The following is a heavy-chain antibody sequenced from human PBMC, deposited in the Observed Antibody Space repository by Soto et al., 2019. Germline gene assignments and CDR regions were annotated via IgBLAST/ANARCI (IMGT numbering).Heavy chain of an antibody. Sequence: QVQLVQSGAEVKKPGSSVKVSCKASGGTFSSYAISWVLQAPGQGLEWMGGIIPIFGTANYAQKFLGRVTITADKSTSTAYMELSSLRSEDTAVYYCARDLGRVERATEGLRDYYFYGIDVWGQVTTVTGSS. D-gene: IGHD5-12*01. J-gene: IGHJ6*02. CDR3: ARDLGRVERATEGLRDYYFYGIDV. CDR2: IIPIFGTA. CDR1: GGTFSSYA. V-gene: IGHV1-69*06.